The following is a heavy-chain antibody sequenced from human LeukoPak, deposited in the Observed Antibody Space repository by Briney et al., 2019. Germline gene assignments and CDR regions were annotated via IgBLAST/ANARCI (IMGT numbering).Heavy chain of an antibody. CDR1: GFSFSIYA. V-gene: IGHV3-23*01. Sequence: GGSLRLSCAASGFSFSIYAMSWVREAPARGLEWVSSLRGNGDTFYADSVKGRFTLSRDDSRNTVFLQMNKLTVDDTARYYCAKANWVSNADAVVWGQGTVVTVSS. CDR3: AKANWVSNADAVV. CDR2: LRGNGDT. D-gene: IGHD3-16*01. J-gene: IGHJ4*02.